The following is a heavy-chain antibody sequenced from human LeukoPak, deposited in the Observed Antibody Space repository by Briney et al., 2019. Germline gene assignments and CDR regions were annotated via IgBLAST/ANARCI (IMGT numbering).Heavy chain of an antibody. D-gene: IGHD3-22*01. Sequence: GGSLRLSCAASGFTFSSYEMNWVRQAPGKGLEWVSYISSSGSTIYYADSVKGRFTISRDNAKNSLYLQMNSLRAEDTAVYYCARGRVKYYFDYWGQGTLVTVSS. CDR1: GFTFSSYE. CDR2: ISSSGSTI. J-gene: IGHJ4*02. V-gene: IGHV3-48*03. CDR3: ARGRVKYYFDY.